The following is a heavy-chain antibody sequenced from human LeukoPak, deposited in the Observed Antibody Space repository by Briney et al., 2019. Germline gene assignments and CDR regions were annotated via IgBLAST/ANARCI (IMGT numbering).Heavy chain of an antibody. J-gene: IGHJ4*02. CDR2: ISYDGSNK. V-gene: IGHV3-30*18. Sequence: GRSLRLSCAASGFIFSSYGMHWVRQAPGKGLEWVAVISYDGSNKYYADSVKGRFTISRDNSKNTLYLQMNSLRAEDTAVYYCAKGLRYFDWLSSVDYWGQGTLVTVSS. CDR3: AKGLRYFDWLSSVDY. CDR1: GFIFSSYG. D-gene: IGHD3-9*01.